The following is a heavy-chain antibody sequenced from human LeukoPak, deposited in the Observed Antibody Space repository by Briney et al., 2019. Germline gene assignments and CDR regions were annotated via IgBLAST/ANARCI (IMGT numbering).Heavy chain of an antibody. CDR1: GGSITSSSYY. CDR3: ARRGYSNYVPRGWFDP. J-gene: IGHJ5*02. CDR2: IYYSGRT. Sequence: SETLSLTCTVSGGSITSSSYYWGWIRQPPGKGPEWIGSIYYSGRTYYNPSLKSRVTMSVDTSKNRFSLKVTYVTAADTAVHYCARRGYSNYVPRGWFDPWGQGALVTVSS. V-gene: IGHV4-39*07. D-gene: IGHD4-11*01.